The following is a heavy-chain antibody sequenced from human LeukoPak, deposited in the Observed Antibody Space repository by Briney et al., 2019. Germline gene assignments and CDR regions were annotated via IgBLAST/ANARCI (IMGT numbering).Heavy chain of an antibody. J-gene: IGHJ4*02. CDR3: ARQSPSRDFNY. CDR1: GDSISGYY. V-gene: IGHV4-4*07. Sequence: SETLSLTCTVSGDSISGYYCSWIRQPAGKGLEWIGRIYASGSTNYNPSLKSRVTMSVDTSKNQFSLELSSVTAADTAVYFCARQSPSRDFNYWGQGTLVTVSS. CDR2: IYASGST.